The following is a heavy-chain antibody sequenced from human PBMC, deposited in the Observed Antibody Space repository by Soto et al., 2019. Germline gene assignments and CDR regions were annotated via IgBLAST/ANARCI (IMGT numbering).Heavy chain of an antibody. V-gene: IGHV3-30-3*01. CDR3: ARVAGQWLSSPEYFQH. J-gene: IGHJ1*01. Sequence: QVQLVESGGGVVQPGRSLRLSCAASGFTFNTYAMHWVRQAPGKGLEWVALISYHESNKYYADSVKGRFTISRDNSKNTLYLHMNSLRAEDTAVYYCARVAGQWLSSPEYFQHWGQGTLVTVSS. D-gene: IGHD3-22*01. CDR1: GFTFNTYA. CDR2: ISYHESNK.